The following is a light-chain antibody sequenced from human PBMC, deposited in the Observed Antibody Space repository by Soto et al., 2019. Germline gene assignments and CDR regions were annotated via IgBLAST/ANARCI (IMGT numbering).Light chain of an antibody. CDR2: KAS. Sequence: DIQMTLSPATLSVSVGDRVTITCRASQSIIIWLAWYQQKPGKAPKILIYKASSLESGVPSRFSGSGSGTHFTLTISSLQPEDFASYYCQHTYSTPLTFGGGTKLDIK. CDR3: QHTYSTPLT. J-gene: IGKJ4*01. V-gene: IGKV1-5*03. CDR1: QSIIIW.